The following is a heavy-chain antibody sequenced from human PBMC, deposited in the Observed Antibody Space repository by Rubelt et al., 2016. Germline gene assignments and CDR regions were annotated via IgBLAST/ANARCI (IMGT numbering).Heavy chain of an antibody. CDR1: GCSFTSYW. D-gene: IGHD1-26*01. CDR2: IYPGDSDT. V-gene: IGHV5-51*01. Sequence: EVQLVQSGAEVKKPGESLKISCKGSGCSFTSYWIGWVRQMPGKGLEWMGIIYPGDSDTRYSPSFPSQVTNSAEKSISTAYLQWSSLKAPDNAMYYCARHGQVQSGDAFDIWGQGTMVTVSS. J-gene: IGHJ3*02. CDR3: ARHGQVQSGDAFDI.